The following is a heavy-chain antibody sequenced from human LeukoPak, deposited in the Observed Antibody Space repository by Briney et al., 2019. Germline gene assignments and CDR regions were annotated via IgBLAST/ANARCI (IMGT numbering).Heavy chain of an antibody. V-gene: IGHV1-69*05. J-gene: IGHJ6*03. CDR3: ARDSGHDFWSGYYFLYYYYYMDV. Sequence: SVKVSCKASGGTFSSYAISWVRQAPGQGLEWMGGIIPIFGTANYAQKFQGRVTITTDESTSTAYMELSSLRSDDTAVYYCARDSGHDFWSGYYFLYYYYYMDVWGKGTTVTVSS. CDR1: GGTFSSYA. D-gene: IGHD3-3*01. CDR2: IIPIFGTA.